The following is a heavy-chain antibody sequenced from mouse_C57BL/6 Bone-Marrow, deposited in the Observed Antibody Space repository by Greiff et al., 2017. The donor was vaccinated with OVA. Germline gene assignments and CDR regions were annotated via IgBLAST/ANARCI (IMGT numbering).Heavy chain of an antibody. D-gene: IGHD4-1*01. CDR2: IRSKSNNYAT. Sequence: EVKVVESGGGLVQPKGSLKLSCAASGFSFNTYAMNWVRQAPGKGLEWVARIRSKSNNYATYYADSVKDRFTISRDESESLLYLLLNNLKTEDTAMYYCLNWRCASWGQAPLVTVSA. V-gene: IGHV10-1*01. CDR3: LNWRCAS. J-gene: IGHJ3*01. CDR1: GFSFNTYA.